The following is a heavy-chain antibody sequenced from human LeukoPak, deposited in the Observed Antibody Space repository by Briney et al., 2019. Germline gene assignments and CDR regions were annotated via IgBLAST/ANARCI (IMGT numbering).Heavy chain of an antibody. CDR1: GYTFTSYA. Sequence: ASVKVSCTASGYTFTSYAAHWVRQAPGQRLEWMGWINAGNGNTKYLQKFQGRVTITRDTSASTAYMELSSLRSEDTAVYYCTLTDYGDYWGQGTLVTVSS. CDR2: INAGNGNT. CDR3: TLTDYGDY. V-gene: IGHV1-3*01. J-gene: IGHJ4*02.